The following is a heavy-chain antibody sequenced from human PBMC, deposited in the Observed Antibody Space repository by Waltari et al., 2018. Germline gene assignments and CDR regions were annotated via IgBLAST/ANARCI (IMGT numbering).Heavy chain of an antibody. CDR3: VCLYTDYSGRHDY. J-gene: IGHJ4*02. Sequence: EVQLLESGGGLVQPGGSLRLSCVASGFSFSSYAMSWVLQVPVKGLEWVSSISASSDSTHFAASVKGRFIISRDNSENTLYLRMNSLRVEDSAIYYCVCLYTDYSGRHDYWGQGTLVTVSS. CDR1: GFSFSSYA. CDR2: ISASSDST. D-gene: IGHD1-26*01. V-gene: IGHV3-23*01.